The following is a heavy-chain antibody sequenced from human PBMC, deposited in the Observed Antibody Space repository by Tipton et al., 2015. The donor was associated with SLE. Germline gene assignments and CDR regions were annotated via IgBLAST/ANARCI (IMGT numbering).Heavy chain of an antibody. Sequence: TLSLTCAVSGYPLTSGYYWGWIRQPPGKGLEWIGRIYHSDSIYYNSSLKSRVTISVDTSKSQFSLKLRSVIAADTALYYCARGRRPVIRYFDGPKGAFFDSWGQGNLVTVSS. V-gene: IGHV4-38-2*01. D-gene: IGHD3-9*01. CDR2: IYHSDSI. CDR1: GYPLTSGYY. CDR3: ARGRRPVIRYFDGPKGAFFDS. J-gene: IGHJ4*02.